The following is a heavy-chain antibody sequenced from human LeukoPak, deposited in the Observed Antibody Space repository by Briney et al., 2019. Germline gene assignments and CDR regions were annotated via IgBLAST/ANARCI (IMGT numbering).Heavy chain of an antibody. Sequence: PSETLSLTCTVSAGSISSHYWSWIRQPPGKGLEWIGDVFYSGNTNYNPSLKSRVTIAVDTSENQFSMWLNPVTAADAAVYYCARLNPDYGSRAYYYYMDVWGKGTTVTVSS. J-gene: IGHJ6*03. D-gene: IGHD4-17*01. CDR3: ARLNPDYGSRAYYYYMDV. CDR2: VFYSGNT. V-gene: IGHV4-59*08. CDR1: AGSISSHY.